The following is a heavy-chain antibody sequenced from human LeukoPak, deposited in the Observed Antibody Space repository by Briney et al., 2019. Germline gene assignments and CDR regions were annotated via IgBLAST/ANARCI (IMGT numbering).Heavy chain of an antibody. J-gene: IGHJ4*02. CDR2: ISGSGGST. CDR3: AKDDYYGSGTPRQYYFDY. D-gene: IGHD3-10*01. CDR1: GFTFSSYA. V-gene: IGHV3-23*01. Sequence: GGSLRLSCAASGFTFSSYAMSWVRQAPGKGLEWVSAISGSGGSTYYADSVKGRFTISRDNSKNTLYLQMNSLRAEDTAVYYCAKDDYYGSGTPRQYYFDYWGQGTLVTVSS.